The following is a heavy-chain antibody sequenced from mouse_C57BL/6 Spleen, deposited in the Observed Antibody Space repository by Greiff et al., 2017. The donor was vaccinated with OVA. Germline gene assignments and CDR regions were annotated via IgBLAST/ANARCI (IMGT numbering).Heavy chain of an antibody. D-gene: IGHD6-1*01. CDR2: IDPSDSYT. V-gene: IGHV1-50*01. CDR3: ARSAASYYYFDY. CDR1: GYTFTSYW. J-gene: IGHJ2*01. Sequence: QVQLQQPGAELVKPGASVKLSCKASGYTFTSYWMQWVKQRPGQGLEWIGEIDPSDSYTNYNQKFKGKATLTVDTSSSTAYMQLSSLTSEDSAVYYCARSAASYYYFDYWGQGTTLTVSS.